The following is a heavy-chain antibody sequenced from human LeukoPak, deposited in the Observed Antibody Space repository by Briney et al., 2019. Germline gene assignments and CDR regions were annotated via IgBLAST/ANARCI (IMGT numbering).Heavy chain of an antibody. V-gene: IGHV3-21*01. CDR3: ARVGGESYYYDSSGHDAFDI. J-gene: IGHJ3*02. CDR1: GFTFSSYS. D-gene: IGHD3-22*01. CDR2: ISSSSSYI. Sequence: GGSLRLSCAASGFTFSSYSTNWVRQAPGKGLEWVSSISSSSSYIYYADSVKGRFTISRDNAKNSLYLQMNSLRAEDTAVYYCARVGGESYYYDSSGHDAFDIWGQGTMVTVSS.